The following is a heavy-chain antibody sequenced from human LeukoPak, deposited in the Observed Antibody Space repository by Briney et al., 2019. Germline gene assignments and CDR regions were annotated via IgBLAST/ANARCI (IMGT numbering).Heavy chain of an antibody. V-gene: IGHV3-23*01. CDR1: GFTFSSYA. Sequence: GGSLRLSCAASGFTFSSYAMTWVRQAPGKGLEWVSGISGSGGSTDYEDSVKGRFTISRDNSKNTLSLQMNSLRAEDTAVYYCAKDLRGSGKYSSWQPSPFDYWGQGTLVTVSS. CDR3: AKDLRGSGKYSSWQPSPFDY. D-gene: IGHD6-13*01. J-gene: IGHJ4*02. CDR2: ISGSGGST.